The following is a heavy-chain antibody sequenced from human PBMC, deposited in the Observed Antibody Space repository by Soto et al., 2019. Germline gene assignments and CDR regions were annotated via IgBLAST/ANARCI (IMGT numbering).Heavy chain of an antibody. V-gene: IGHV3-30*14. Sequence: QVQLVESGGGVVQPGRSLRLSCAASGFTFSSYAMHWVRRAPGKGLERVSAVSHDGKAGFYADSVSGRFTVSRDNSHNLAYLPMDRLRPADTALFYCARLDKFNGGWSWGQGTAVTVSS. CDR3: ARLDKFNGGWS. J-gene: IGHJ4*02. D-gene: IGHD6-19*01. CDR2: VSHDGKAG. CDR1: GFTFSSYA.